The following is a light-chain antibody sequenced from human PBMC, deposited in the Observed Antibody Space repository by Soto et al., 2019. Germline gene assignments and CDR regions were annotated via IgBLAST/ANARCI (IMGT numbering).Light chain of an antibody. J-gene: IGKJ5*01. CDR2: GAS. V-gene: IGKV3D-20*02. CDR1: QSVSNTY. Sequence: EIVLTQSPGTLSLSPGDTATLSCRASQSVSNTYLAWYQQKPGQAPRLLVYGASTKATDMPGRFSGRGSGTEFTLTINNLQSEDFAVYYCQQRSNWPPSITCGQGTRLEIK. CDR3: QQRSNWPPSIT.